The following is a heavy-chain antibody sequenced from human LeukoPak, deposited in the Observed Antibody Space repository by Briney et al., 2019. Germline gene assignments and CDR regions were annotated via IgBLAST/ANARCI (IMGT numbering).Heavy chain of an antibody. Sequence: PGGSLRLSCAASGFTFSNYAMSWVRQAPGKGLEWVSGIGINGGSKYYADSVKGRFTISRDNSKNTLYLQMNSLRAEDTAVYYCARDKRQLWFRELLLSDAFDIWGQGTMVTVSS. CDR1: GFTFSNYA. J-gene: IGHJ3*02. CDR2: IGINGGSK. V-gene: IGHV3-23*01. D-gene: IGHD3-10*01. CDR3: ARDKRQLWFRELLLSDAFDI.